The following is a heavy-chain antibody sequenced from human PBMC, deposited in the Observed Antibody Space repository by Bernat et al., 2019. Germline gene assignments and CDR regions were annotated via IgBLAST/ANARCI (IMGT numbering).Heavy chain of an antibody. CDR3: ARYYRLDFFDY. Sequence: QVQLQQWGAGLLKPSETLSLTCAVYGGSFSGYYWSWIRQPPGKGLEWIGEINHSGSTNYNPSLKSRVTISVDTSKNQFSLKLSSVTAADTAVYYCARYYRLDFFDYWGQGTLVTVSS. D-gene: IGHD3-10*01. J-gene: IGHJ4*02. CDR2: INHSGST. CDR1: GGSFSGYY. V-gene: IGHV4-34*01.